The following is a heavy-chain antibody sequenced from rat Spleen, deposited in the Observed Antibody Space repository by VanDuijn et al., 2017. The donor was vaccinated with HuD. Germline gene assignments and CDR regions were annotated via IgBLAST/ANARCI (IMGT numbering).Heavy chain of an antibody. CDR2: ITSNGGSN. J-gene: IGHJ2*01. D-gene: IGHD1-9*01. Sequence: EVQLVESGGGLVQPGRSLKLSCIASGFTFNNYWMSWIRQAPAKGLEWIASITSNGGSNFYPDSVKGRFTISRDNAKSTLSLQMDSLRSEDTATYYCARRHYGYTDYFDYWGQGVMVTVSS. CDR3: ARRHYGYTDYFDY. CDR1: GFTFNNYW. V-gene: IGHV5-31*01.